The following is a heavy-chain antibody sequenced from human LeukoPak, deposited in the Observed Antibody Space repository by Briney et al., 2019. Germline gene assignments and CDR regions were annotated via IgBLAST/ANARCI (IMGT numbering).Heavy chain of an antibody. Sequence: PSETLSLTCAVYGGSFSGYYWSWIRQPPGKGLEWIGEINHSGSTNYNPSLKSRVTISVDTSKNQFSLKLNSVTAADTAVYYCARKTRGHDYGDYSSKTNWYFDLWGRGTLVTVSS. CDR1: GGSFSGYY. CDR3: ARKTRGHDYGDYSSKTNWYFDL. D-gene: IGHD4-17*01. J-gene: IGHJ2*01. V-gene: IGHV4-34*01. CDR2: INHSGST.